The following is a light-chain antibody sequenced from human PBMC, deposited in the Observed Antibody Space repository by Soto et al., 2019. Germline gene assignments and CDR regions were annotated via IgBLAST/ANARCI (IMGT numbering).Light chain of an antibody. V-gene: IGLV2-14*01. CDR1: SSDVGGYNF. CDR3: SSYTSSSTFVV. CDR2: EVS. J-gene: IGLJ2*01. Sequence: QYALTQPASMSGSPGQSITISCTGTSSDVGGYNFVSWYQQHPGKAPKLMIYEVSNRPSGVSSRFSGSKSGNTASLTISGLQAEDEADYYCSSYTSSSTFVVFGGGTKLTVL.